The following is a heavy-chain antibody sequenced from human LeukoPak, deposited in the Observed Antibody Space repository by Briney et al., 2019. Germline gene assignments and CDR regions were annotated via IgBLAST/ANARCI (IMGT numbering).Heavy chain of an antibody. CDR2: IYSGGST. V-gene: IGHV3-53*01. CDR1: GFTFSDYN. CDR3: ARVGTDYFDY. Sequence: GGSLRLSCTASGFTFSDYNMHWVRQAPGKGLEWVSVIYSGGSTYYADSVKGRFTISRDNSKNTLYLQMNSLRAEDTAVYYCARVGTDYFDYWGQGTLVTVSS. J-gene: IGHJ4*02.